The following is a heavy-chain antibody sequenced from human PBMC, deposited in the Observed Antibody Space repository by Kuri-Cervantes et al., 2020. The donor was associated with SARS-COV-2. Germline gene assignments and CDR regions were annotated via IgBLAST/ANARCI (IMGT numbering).Heavy chain of an antibody. Sequence: SVKVSCKASGGTFSSYAISWVRQAPGQGLEWMGGIIPIFGTTNYAQKFQGRVTITADESTSTAYMELSSLRSEDTAVYYCARGGSASPYYYYYMDVWGKGTTVTVSS. D-gene: IGHD1-26*01. V-gene: IGHV1-69*13. CDR2: IIPIFGTT. CDR3: ARGGSASPYYYYYMDV. CDR1: GGTFSSYA. J-gene: IGHJ6*03.